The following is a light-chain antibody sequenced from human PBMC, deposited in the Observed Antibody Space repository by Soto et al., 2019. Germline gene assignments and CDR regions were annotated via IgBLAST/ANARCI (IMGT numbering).Light chain of an antibody. CDR2: EVS. V-gene: IGLV2-18*01. Sequence: SALTQPPSVSGSPGQSVTISSTGTSSDVGSYNRVSWYQQPPGTAPKLMIYEVSNRPSGVPDRFSGSKSGNTASLTISGLQAEDEADYYCSLYTSSSTYVFGTGTKVTVL. CDR1: SSDVGSYNR. CDR3: SLYTSSSTYV. J-gene: IGLJ1*01.